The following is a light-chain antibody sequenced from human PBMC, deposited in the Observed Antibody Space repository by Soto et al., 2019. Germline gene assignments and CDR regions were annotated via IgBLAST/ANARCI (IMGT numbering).Light chain of an antibody. J-gene: IGKJ5*01. CDR1: QSVSSSY. CDR3: QPDGSSPIT. V-gene: IGKV3-20*01. Sequence: EIVLTQSPGTLSLSPGERATLSCRASQSVSSSYLAWYQQKPGQAPRLLIYGASSRATGIPDRFSGSGSGTDFPLTISRLEPEDCAGYYCQPDGSSPITFGQGTRLEIK. CDR2: GAS.